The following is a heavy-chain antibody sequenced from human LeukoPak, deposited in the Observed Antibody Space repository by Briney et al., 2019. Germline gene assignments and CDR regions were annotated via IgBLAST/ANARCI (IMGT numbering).Heavy chain of an antibody. J-gene: IGHJ4*02. Sequence: SETLSLTCAVYGGSLSGYYWSWIRQPPGKGLEWIGEINHSGSTNYNPSLKSRVTISVDTSKNQFSLKLSSVTAADTAVYYCARAGAAAGTDFDYWGQGTLVTVSS. CDR1: GGSLSGYY. V-gene: IGHV4-34*01. D-gene: IGHD6-13*01. CDR3: ARAGAAAGTDFDY. CDR2: INHSGST.